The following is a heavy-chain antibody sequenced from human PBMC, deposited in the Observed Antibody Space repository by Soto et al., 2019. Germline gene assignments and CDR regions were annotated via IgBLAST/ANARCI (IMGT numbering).Heavy chain of an antibody. Sequence: QVQLQESGPRLVRPSETLSLTCAVSGDSVTRSYWSWVRQPAGQGLQWLGRIYPSGEINYNPSLRSRLTISTDTSRNHFSLWLTSVTAADTATYFCARGQQPMGHDKWGRGILITVSS. D-gene: IGHD1-26*01. CDR2: IYPSGEI. CDR3: ARGQQPMGHDK. V-gene: IGHV4-4*07. CDR1: GDSVTRSY. J-gene: IGHJ4*02.